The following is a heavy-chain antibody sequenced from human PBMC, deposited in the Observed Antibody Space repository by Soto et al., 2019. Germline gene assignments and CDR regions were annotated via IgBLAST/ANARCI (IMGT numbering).Heavy chain of an antibody. J-gene: IGHJ4*02. D-gene: IGHD2-8*02. V-gene: IGHV4-34*01. Sequence: QVQLQQWGAGLLKPSETLSLTCAVYGGSFSGYYWSWIRQPPEEGLEWIGEINHSEDTNYNPSLKSRVAISVDTSKNQFSLRLNSVTAADTAMYYCARGSQHCSGGACSRSFDFWGQGTLVAVSS. CDR1: GGSFSGYY. CDR2: INHSEDT. CDR3: ARGSQHCSGGACSRSFDF.